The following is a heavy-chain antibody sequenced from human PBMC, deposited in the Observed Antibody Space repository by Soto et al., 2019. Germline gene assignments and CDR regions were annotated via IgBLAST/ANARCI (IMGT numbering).Heavy chain of an antibody. J-gene: IGHJ6*02. V-gene: IGHV3-23*01. CDR2: ISGSGGST. Sequence: PGGSLRLSCAASGFTFSSYAMSWVRQAPGKGLEWVSAISGSGGSTYYADSVKGRFTISRDNSKNTLYLQMNSLRAEDTAVYYCVCSCYSPAREGYYYGMDVWGQGTTVTVSS. CDR1: GFTFSSYA. D-gene: IGHD2-15*01. CDR3: VCSCYSPAREGYYYGMDV.